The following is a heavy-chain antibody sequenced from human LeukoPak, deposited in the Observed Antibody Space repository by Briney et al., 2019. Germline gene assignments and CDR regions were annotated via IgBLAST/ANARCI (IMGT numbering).Heavy chain of an antibody. Sequence: GGSLRLSCAASGFTFSSYAMSWVRQAPGKGLERVSAISGSGGSTYYADSVKGRFTISRDNSKNTLYLQMNSLRAEDTAVYYCAKDSGDYGDYSDAFDIWGQGTMVTVSS. CDR1: GFTFSSYA. CDR2: ISGSGGST. V-gene: IGHV3-23*01. D-gene: IGHD4-17*01. CDR3: AKDSGDYGDYSDAFDI. J-gene: IGHJ3*02.